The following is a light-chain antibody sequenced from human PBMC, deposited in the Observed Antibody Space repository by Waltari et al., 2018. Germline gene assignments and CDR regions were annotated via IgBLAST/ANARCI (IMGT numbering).Light chain of an antibody. J-gene: IGKJ5*01. CDR3: QQYNTYPPT. CDR2: AAS. CDR1: QGISRW. Sequence: DIQMTQSPSSLSASVGDRVIISCRASQGISRWLAWYQQKPEKAPKSLIFAASSLQSGVPSRFSGNGSETDFTLTITSLQPEDFATYYYQQYNTYPPTFGQGTRLEIK. V-gene: IGKV1D-16*01.